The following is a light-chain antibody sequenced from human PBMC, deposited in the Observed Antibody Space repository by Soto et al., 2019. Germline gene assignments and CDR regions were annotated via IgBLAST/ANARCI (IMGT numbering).Light chain of an antibody. CDR3: AAWDDGLSGHVV. V-gene: IGLV1-44*01. CDR2: SNN. Sequence: QSVLTQPPSASGTPGQRVTISCSGSSSNIGSNTVNWYQQLPGTAPKLLIYSNNQRPSGVPDRFSGSKSGTSASLAISGLQSEDEADYYCAAWDDGLSGHVVFGGGTKVTVL. J-gene: IGLJ2*01. CDR1: SSNIGSNT.